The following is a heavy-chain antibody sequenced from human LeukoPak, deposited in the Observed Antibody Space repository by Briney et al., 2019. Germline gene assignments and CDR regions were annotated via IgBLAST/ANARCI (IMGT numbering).Heavy chain of an antibody. CDR3: AKGFTPLRLDNWFDP. CDR2: ISYDGSNK. J-gene: IGHJ5*02. CDR1: GFTFSSYG. Sequence: PGGSLRLSCAASGFTFSSYGMHWVRQAPGKGLEWVAVISYDGSNKYYADSVKGRFTISRDNSKNTLYLQMNSLRAEDTAVYYCAKGFTPLRLDNWFDPWGQGTLVTVSS. V-gene: IGHV3-30*18.